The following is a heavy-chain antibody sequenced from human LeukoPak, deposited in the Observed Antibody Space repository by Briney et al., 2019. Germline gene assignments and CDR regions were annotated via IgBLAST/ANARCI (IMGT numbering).Heavy chain of an antibody. V-gene: IGHV3-23*01. D-gene: IGHD2-21*02. CDR1: GITFSTYA. J-gene: IGHJ4*02. CDR3: ARGRREVVTAIFDY. Sequence: GGSLRLSCAASGITFSTYAMNWVRQAPGKGLEWVSSLSGSGGSTYYADSVKGRFTISRDNSKNTLYLQVNSLRAEDTAIYYCARGRREVVTAIFDYWGQGTLVTVSS. CDR2: LSGSGGST.